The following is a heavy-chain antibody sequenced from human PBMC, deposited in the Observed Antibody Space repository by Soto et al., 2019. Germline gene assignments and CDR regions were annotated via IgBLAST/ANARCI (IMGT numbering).Heavy chain of an antibody. V-gene: IGHV1-2*02. CDR3: ATIQRNSTSGGSDFDP. J-gene: IGHJ5*02. D-gene: IGHD3-16*01. CDR1: DYYFPGYN. CDR2: INPNSGVT. Sequence: QVQLVQSGAEVKKPGASVKVSCKAYDYYFPGYNIHWVRQAPGQGLEWMGWINPNSGVTTYAQKFKGRVTLTRETPISATCLEVRRLRSDATAGYYLATIQRNSTSGGSDFDPRGQGTQVTVSS.